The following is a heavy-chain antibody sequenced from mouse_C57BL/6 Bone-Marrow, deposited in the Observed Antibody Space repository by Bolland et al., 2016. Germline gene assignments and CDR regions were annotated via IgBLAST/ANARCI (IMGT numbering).Heavy chain of an antibody. CDR2: GT. CDR3: ARNESLAY. Sequence: GTSYNQKFKGKATLTVDKSSSTAYMELRSLTSEDSAVYYCARNESLAYWGQGTLV. V-gene: IGHV1-26*01. J-gene: IGHJ3*01. D-gene: IGHD6-2*01.